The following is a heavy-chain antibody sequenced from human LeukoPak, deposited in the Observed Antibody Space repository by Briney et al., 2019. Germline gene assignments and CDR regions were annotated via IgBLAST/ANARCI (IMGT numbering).Heavy chain of an antibody. CDR3: ARGLDRTNYYYYMDV. Sequence: PSETLSLTCTVSGGSISSYYWSWIRQPPGKGLEWIGRIYTSGSTNYNPSLKSRVTISVDTSKNQFSLKLSSVTAADTAVYYCARGLDRTNYYYYMDVWGKGTTVTISS. CDR1: GGSISSYY. D-gene: IGHD1-14*01. V-gene: IGHV4-4*08. J-gene: IGHJ6*03. CDR2: IYTSGST.